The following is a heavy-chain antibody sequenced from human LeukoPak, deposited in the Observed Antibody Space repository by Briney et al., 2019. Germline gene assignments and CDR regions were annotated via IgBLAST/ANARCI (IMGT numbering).Heavy chain of an antibody. CDR2: VSYDGSNK. CDR1: GFTFSSYG. D-gene: IGHD4-17*01. Sequence: GGSLRLSCAASGFTFSSYGMHWVRQAPGKGLEWVAVVSYDGSNKYYADSVKGRFTISRDNSKNTLYLQMNSLRAEDTAVYYCAKDLRGDGDYFHYYYYGMDVWGQGTTVTVSS. J-gene: IGHJ6*02. CDR3: AKDLRGDGDYFHYYYYGMDV. V-gene: IGHV3-30*18.